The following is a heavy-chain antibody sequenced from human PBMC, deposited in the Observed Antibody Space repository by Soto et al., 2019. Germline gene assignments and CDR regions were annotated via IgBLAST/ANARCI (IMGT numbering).Heavy chain of an antibody. V-gene: IGHV1-69*02. J-gene: IGHJ3*02. CDR2: ILPMLDIT. D-gene: IGHD2-2*01. Sequence: QVQLVQSGAEVKKPGSSVKVSCKASGGTFSTYTVVWVRQAPGQGLEWVGRILPMLDITNSAQRFQGRVTMTADKSTNTAYLALTRLRSEDTAVYFCSLGPWSAATFDIWGRGTMVTVSS. CDR3: SLGPWSAATFDI. CDR1: GGTFSTYT.